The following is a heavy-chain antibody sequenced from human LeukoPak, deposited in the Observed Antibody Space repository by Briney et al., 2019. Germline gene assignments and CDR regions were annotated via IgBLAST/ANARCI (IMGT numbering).Heavy chain of an antibody. CDR2: ISPNSGGT. V-gene: IGHV1-2*02. Sequence: ASVKVSCKASGYTFTGYYMHWVRQAPGQGLEWMGWISPNSGGTNYAQKFQGRVTMTGDTSISTAYMELSRLTSDDTAVYYCAREYSSSWYGPYYFDYWGQGTLVTVSS. J-gene: IGHJ4*02. CDR1: GYTFTGYY. CDR3: AREYSSSWYGPYYFDY. D-gene: IGHD6-13*01.